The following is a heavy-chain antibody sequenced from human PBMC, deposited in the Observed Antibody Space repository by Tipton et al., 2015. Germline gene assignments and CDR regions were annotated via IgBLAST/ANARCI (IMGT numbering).Heavy chain of an antibody. D-gene: IGHD5-24*01. CDR1: GGSFSGYY. V-gene: IGHV4-34*09. J-gene: IGHJ6*04. CDR2: IDYSGTK. CDR3: ARDLEHRMDV. Sequence: TLSLTCAVYGGSFSGYYWSWIRQPPGEGLEWIGNIDYSGTKNYNPSLKSRVTISLDTSKNQFSLKLSSVTAAGTAVYYCARDLEHRMDVWGNGTTVTVSS.